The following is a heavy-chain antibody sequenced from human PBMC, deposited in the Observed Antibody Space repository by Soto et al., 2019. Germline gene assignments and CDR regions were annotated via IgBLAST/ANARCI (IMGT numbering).Heavy chain of an antibody. D-gene: IGHD5-12*01. CDR3: VKSRGGNNFDFFD. CDR2: VRGNGDPP. CDR1: GFTFSSYS. J-gene: IGHJ4*02. Sequence: GGSLRLSCAASGFTFSSYSMHWVRQAPGKGLEYVSGVRGNGDPPFYADSVKGRFTISRDNSKNTLYLQMSSLSADDTAVYYCVKSRGGNNFDFFDWGQGALVTVSS. V-gene: IGHV3-64D*06.